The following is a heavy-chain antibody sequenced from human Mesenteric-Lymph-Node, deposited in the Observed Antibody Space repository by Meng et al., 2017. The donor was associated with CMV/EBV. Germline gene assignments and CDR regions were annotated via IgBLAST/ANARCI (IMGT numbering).Heavy chain of an antibody. CDR3: ARKDPEPGGFDY. CDR2: ISHSGIN. J-gene: IGHJ4*02. D-gene: IGHD1-14*01. CDR1: GYSIGTGYY. Sequence: GSLRLSCTVSGYSIGTGYYWGWIRQPPGEGLEWIGSISHSGINYYNPSLKSRVIISMDTSNNHFSLKLGSVTAADTAVYYCARKDPEPGGFDYWGQGTLVTVSS. V-gene: IGHV4-38-2*02.